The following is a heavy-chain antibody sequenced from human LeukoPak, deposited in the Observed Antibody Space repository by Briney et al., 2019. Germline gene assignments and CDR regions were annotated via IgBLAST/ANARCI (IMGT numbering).Heavy chain of an antibody. Sequence: GGSLRLSCAASGFTFSSYWMHWVRHAPGKGLVWVSRINSDGSSTNYADSVKGRFTISRDNAKNTLYLQMNSLRAEDTAVYYCARAQWLGAFDYWGQGTLVTVSS. CDR1: GFTFSSYW. CDR3: ARAQWLGAFDY. J-gene: IGHJ4*02. CDR2: INSDGSST. V-gene: IGHV3-74*01. D-gene: IGHD6-19*01.